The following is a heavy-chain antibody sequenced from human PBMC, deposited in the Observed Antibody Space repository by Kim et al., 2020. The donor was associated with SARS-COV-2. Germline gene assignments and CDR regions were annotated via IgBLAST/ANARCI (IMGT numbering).Heavy chain of an antibody. J-gene: IGHJ4*02. CDR3: ARVSGSFQDY. V-gene: IGHV4-59*01. D-gene: IGHD1-26*01. CDR1: RGSIGSYY. CDR2: IYHSGNA. Sequence: SETLSLTCTVSRGSIGSYYWAWIRQPPGKGLEWIGYIYHSGNADYNPSLGSRVTISVDTTMNRFSLNLRFVTAADTAAYYCARVSGSFQDYWGPGTVVTV.